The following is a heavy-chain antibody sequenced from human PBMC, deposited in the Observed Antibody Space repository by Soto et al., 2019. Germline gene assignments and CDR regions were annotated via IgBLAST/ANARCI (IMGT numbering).Heavy chain of an antibody. CDR1: GFTFSDSW. CDR2: IKPDESEK. Sequence: PGGSLRLSCTASGFTFSDSWMTWVRQAPGKGLEWVARIKPDESEKKYADSVKGRFTISRDNSKNTLYLQMNSLRAEDTAVYYCANLPWIQLWFPESFDYWGQGTLVTVSS. V-gene: IGHV3-7*03. D-gene: IGHD5-18*01. J-gene: IGHJ4*02. CDR3: ANLPWIQLWFPESFDY.